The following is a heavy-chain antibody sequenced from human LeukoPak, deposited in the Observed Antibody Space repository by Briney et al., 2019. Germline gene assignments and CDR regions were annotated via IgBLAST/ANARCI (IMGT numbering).Heavy chain of an antibody. D-gene: IGHD5-24*01. V-gene: IGHV3-9*01. CDR1: GFTFVDYA. CDR3: ARDSESTVATTCLDY. J-gene: IGHJ4*02. CDR2: INWNSATR. Sequence: GGSLSLSCAASGFTFVDYAMHWVGQSPGKGLEWVAGINWNSATREYADSVKGRFTISRDDAKNSMFLRMNSLRPEDTGLYFCARDSESTVATTCLDYWGQGILVTVSS.